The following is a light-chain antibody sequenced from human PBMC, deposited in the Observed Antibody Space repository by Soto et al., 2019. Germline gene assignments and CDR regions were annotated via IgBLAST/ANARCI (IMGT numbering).Light chain of an antibody. CDR1: QSVSSIY. J-gene: IGKJ1*01. Sequence: VLTLSPGTLSLSPGERATLSCRASQSVSSIYFAWYQQKPAQAPRLLIYGVSSRATGIPDGFSGSGSGTDFTLTISRLEPEDFAVDYCEQYGSSPRTFGQGTKVDI. CDR3: EQYGSSPRT. CDR2: GVS. V-gene: IGKV3-20*01.